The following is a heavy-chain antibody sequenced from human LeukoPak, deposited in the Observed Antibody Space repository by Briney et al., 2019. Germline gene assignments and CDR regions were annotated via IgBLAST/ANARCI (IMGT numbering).Heavy chain of an antibody. CDR3: ARDVNGFSSTWYEY. J-gene: IGHJ4*02. V-gene: IGHV3-23*01. CDR2: IFPSGGEI. D-gene: IGHD6-13*01. CDR1: GFTFSTFA. Sequence: GGSLRLSCAASGFTFSTFAMIWVRQPPGKGLEWVSSIFPSGGEIHYADSVRGRFTISRDNSKSTLSLQMNSLRAEDTALYYCARDVNGFSSTWYEYWGQGTLVTVSS.